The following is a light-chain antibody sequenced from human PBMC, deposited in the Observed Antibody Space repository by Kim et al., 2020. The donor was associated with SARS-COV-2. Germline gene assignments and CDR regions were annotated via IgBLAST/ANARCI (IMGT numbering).Light chain of an antibody. CDR3: QQRSDGNT. CDR1: QSVSSS. J-gene: IGKJ2*01. CDR2: DAS. V-gene: IGKV3-11*01. Sequence: LSLPPWENAPLSCRASQSVSSSLAWYQQKPGQAPGLLIYDASNRATGIPARFSGSGSGTDFTLTISSLEPEDFAVYYCQQRSDGNTFGQGTKLEI.